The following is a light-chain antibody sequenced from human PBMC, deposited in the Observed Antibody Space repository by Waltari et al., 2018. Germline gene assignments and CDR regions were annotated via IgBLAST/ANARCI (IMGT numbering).Light chain of an antibody. V-gene: IGLV2-23*01. Sequence: QSALTQPASVSGSPGQSSTISCTGTSSDVGSNNLVSWYQQHPGKAPKLMIYEGSKRPSGVSNRFSGSKSGNTASLTISGLQAEDEADYYCCSYAGSSTYVFGTGTKVTVL. J-gene: IGLJ1*01. CDR2: EGS. CDR1: SSDVGSNNL. CDR3: CSYAGSSTYV.